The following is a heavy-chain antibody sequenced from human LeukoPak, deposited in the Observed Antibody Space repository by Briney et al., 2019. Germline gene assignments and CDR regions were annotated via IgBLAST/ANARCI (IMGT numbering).Heavy chain of an antibody. V-gene: IGHV3-23*01. CDR3: AKLSYYGSGSYIY. Sequence: GGSLRLSCAASGFTFSSYAMSWVRQAPGKGLEWASAISGSGGSTYYADSVKGRSTISRDNSKNTLYLQMNSLRAEDTAVYYCAKLSYYGSGSYIYWGQGTLVTVSS. D-gene: IGHD3-10*01. CDR1: GFTFSSYA. CDR2: ISGSGGST. J-gene: IGHJ4*02.